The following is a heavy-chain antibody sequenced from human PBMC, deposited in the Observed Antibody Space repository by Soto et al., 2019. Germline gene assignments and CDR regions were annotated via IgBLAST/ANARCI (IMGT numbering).Heavy chain of an antibody. J-gene: IGHJ4*02. V-gene: IGHV3-21*01. CDR3: ARDIWPFWSGPNYFDY. CDR1: GFTFSSYS. Sequence: GGSLRLSCAASGFTFSSYSMNWVRQAPGKGLEWVSSISSSSSYIYYADSVKGRFTISRDNAKNSLYLQMNSLRAEDTAVYYCARDIWPFWSGPNYFDYWGQGTLVTVSS. D-gene: IGHD3-3*01. CDR2: ISSSSSYI.